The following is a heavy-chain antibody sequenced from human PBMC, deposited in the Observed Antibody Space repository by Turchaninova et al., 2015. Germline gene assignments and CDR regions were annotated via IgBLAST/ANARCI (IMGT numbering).Heavy chain of an antibody. D-gene: IGHD3-22*01. CDR1: GGSISSSSSY. Sequence: QLQLQESGPGLVKPSETLSLTCTVSGGSISSSSSYWGWIRPPPGQGLAWIACIYYRGSTYYNPSLKRRVTISVGSSKNQFSLRLSAVTAADTAVYYGARSYRGYYDTSGRSSFDYWGQGTLVTVSS. J-gene: IGHJ4*02. CDR3: ARSYRGYYDTSGRSSFDY. CDR2: IYYRGST. V-gene: IGHV4-39*07.